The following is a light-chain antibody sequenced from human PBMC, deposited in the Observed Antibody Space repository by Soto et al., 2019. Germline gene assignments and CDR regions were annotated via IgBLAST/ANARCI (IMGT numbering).Light chain of an antibody. CDR3: LQFDDSPLYT. Sequence: EIVLTQSPGTLSLSPGERATLSCRASQSVSSSSLAWYQHKPGQAPRLLIYGACSRATGIPDRFSGSGSGTDFSLTISRLQPEDFAMYYCLQFDDSPLYTFGQGTKLEIK. CDR1: QSVSSSS. J-gene: IGKJ2*01. V-gene: IGKV3-20*01. CDR2: GAC.